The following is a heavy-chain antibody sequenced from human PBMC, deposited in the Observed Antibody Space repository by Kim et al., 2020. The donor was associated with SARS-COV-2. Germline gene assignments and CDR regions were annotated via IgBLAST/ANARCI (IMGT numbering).Heavy chain of an antibody. CDR2: INHSGST. Sequence: SETLSLTCAVYGGSFSGYYWSWIRQPPGKGLEWIGEINHSGSTNYNPSLKSRVTISVDTSKNQFSLKLSSVTAADTAVYYCARVRAILKGATKGWFDPWGQGTLVTVSS. V-gene: IGHV4-34*01. D-gene: IGHD1-26*01. CDR1: GGSFSGYY. CDR3: ARVRAILKGATKGWFDP. J-gene: IGHJ5*02.